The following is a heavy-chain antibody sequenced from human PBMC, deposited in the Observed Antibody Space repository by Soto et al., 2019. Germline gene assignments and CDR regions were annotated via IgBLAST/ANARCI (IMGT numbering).Heavy chain of an antibody. CDR1: GDTFTGYY. J-gene: IGHJ5*02. Sequence: ASVKVSCKASGDTFTGYYMHWVGQGAGQGLEWMGWINPNSGGTNYAQKFQGRVTMTRDTSISTAYMELSRLRSDDTAVYYCARDRVEYDYVWGRYSPDNLWFEHWRQGTLVTVS. V-gene: IGHV1-2*02. CDR2: INPNSGGT. D-gene: IGHD3-16*01. CDR3: ARDRVEYDYVWGRYSPDNLWFEH.